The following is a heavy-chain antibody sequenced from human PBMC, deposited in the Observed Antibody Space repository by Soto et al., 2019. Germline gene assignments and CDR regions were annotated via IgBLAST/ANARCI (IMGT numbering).Heavy chain of an antibody. D-gene: IGHD6-25*01. Sequence: ASVKVSCKASGYTFTDYHIHWVRQAPGQGLEFMGWINTNNGGAGSAQQFQGRVTVTRDTFITTVYMELSNLRSDDTAVYYCAREGGSETLQPSYNWFDTWGQGTLVTVSS. CDR1: GYTFTDYH. V-gene: IGHV1-2*02. CDR2: INTNNGGA. J-gene: IGHJ5*02. CDR3: AREGGSETLQPSYNWFDT.